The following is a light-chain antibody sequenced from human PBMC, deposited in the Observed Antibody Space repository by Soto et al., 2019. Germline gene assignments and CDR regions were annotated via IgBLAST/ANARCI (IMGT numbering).Light chain of an antibody. Sequence: DIQMTQSPSTLSASVGDRVTITCRASQSIGTWLAWYQQKPGKAPKLLIYKASSLEGEVPSRFSGSGSGTDFTLTIRGLQPDDFATYYCQQYNTQYTFGQGTKLEIK. J-gene: IGKJ2*01. CDR2: KAS. V-gene: IGKV1-5*03. CDR3: QQYNTQYT. CDR1: QSIGTW.